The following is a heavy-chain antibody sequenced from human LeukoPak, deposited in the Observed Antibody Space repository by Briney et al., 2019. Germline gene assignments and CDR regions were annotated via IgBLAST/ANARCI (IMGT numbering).Heavy chain of an antibody. J-gene: IGHJ1*01. CDR2: IYYSGST. V-gene: IGHV4-59*01. CDR1: GGSISGYS. Sequence: SETLSLTCTVSGGSISGYSWSWIRQPPGKGLEWIGYIYYSGSTNYNPSLKSRVTISVDTSKNQFSLKLSSVTAADTAVYYCARASRYCSGGSCFEYLQHWGQGTLSPSPQ. D-gene: IGHD2-15*01. CDR3: ARASRYCSGGSCFEYLQH.